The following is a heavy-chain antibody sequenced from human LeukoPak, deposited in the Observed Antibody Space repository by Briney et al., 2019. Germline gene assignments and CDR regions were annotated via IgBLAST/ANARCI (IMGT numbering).Heavy chain of an antibody. V-gene: IGHV4-34*09. D-gene: IGHD4-17*01. Sequence: SETLSLTCAVYGGSFSGYYWSWIRQPPGKGLEWIGEINHSGSTNYNPSLKSRVTISVDTSKNQFSLKLSSVTAADTAVYYCARESYGDYVGFDPWGQGTLVTVSS. J-gene: IGHJ5*02. CDR1: GGSFSGYY. CDR2: INHSGST. CDR3: ARESYGDYVGFDP.